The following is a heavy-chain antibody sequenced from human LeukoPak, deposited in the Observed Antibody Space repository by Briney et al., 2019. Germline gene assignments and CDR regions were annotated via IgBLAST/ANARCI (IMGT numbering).Heavy chain of an antibody. CDR1: GFSFCSSW. CDR2: INGDGSVN. J-gene: IGHJ4*02. Sequence: GESLRLSCAGSGFSFCSSWMYWVRQAPGKGLEWVANINGDGSVNHYVDSVRGRFTISRDNAKNSLYLQMNSLRAEDTAVFYCAKGFYNDAIFAYWGQGTLVTVSS. V-gene: IGHV3-7*01. CDR3: AKGFYNDAIFAY. D-gene: IGHD1-1*01.